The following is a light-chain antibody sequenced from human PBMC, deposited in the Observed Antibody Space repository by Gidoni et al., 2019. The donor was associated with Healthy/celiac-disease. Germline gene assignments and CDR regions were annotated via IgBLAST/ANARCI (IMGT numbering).Light chain of an antibody. CDR1: QSISSW. J-gene: IGKJ3*01. Sequence: DIQMTQSPSTLSASVGDRVTITCRASQSISSWLAWYQQKPGKAPKLLIYDASSLESGVPSRFSGSGSGTEFTLTISSLQPDDFATCYCQQYNSYLFTFGPGTKVDIK. V-gene: IGKV1-5*01. CDR2: DAS. CDR3: QQYNSYLFT.